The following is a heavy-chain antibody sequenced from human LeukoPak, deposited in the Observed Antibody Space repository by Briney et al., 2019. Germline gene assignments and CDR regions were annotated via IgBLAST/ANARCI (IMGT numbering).Heavy chain of an antibody. Sequence: SETLSLTCTVSGGSVNSSSYYWGWIRQPPGKGLEWIGNVYFTGSTYYNPSLQSRVTISIDTSKNQFSLKLNSVTAADTAVYYCAREGYSYGYFFDYWGQGTLVTVSS. J-gene: IGHJ4*02. CDR1: GGSVNSSSYY. V-gene: IGHV4-39*02. CDR2: VYFTGST. D-gene: IGHD5-18*01. CDR3: AREGYSYGYFFDY.